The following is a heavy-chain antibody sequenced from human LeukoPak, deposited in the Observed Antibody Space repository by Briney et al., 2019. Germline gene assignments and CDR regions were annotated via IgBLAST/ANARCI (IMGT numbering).Heavy chain of an antibody. CDR1: GGSISSHY. Sequence: SETLSLTCTVSGGSISSHYWSWIRQPPGKGLEWIGYIYYSGSTNYNPSLKSRVAISVDTSKNQLSLKLSSVTAADTAVYYCARVSNYDILTGYYDQWGQGTLVTVSS. V-gene: IGHV4-59*11. CDR3: ARVSNYDILTGYYDQ. J-gene: IGHJ4*02. CDR2: IYYSGST. D-gene: IGHD3-9*01.